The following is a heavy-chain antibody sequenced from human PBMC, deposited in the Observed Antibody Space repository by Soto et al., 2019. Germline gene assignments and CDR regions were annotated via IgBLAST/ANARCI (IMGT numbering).Heavy chain of an antibody. V-gene: IGHV3-23*01. D-gene: IGHD6-19*01. CDR3: AKVHSYSSGRIDAFAI. CDR1: GFTFSSYA. CDR2: ISGSGGST. J-gene: IGHJ3*02. Sequence: EVQLLESGGGLVQPGGSLRLSCAASGFTFSSYAMSWVRQAPGKGLEWVSAISGSGGSTYYADSVKGRFTISRDNSKTTLYLQMNSLRAEDTAVYYCAKVHSYSSGRIDAFAIWGQGTMVTVSS.